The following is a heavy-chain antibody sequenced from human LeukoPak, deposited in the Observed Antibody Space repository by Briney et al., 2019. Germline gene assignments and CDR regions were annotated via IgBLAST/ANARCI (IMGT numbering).Heavy chain of an antibody. CDR3: GRVGGGPGTLYDYVWGSYRSPHFDY. CDR1: GFTLSSYA. V-gene: IGHV3-30-3*01. J-gene: IGHJ4*02. D-gene: IGHD3-16*02. Sequence: TGGSLRLSCAASGFTLSSYAMHWVRQAPGKGLEWVAVISYDGSNKYYADSVKGRFTISRDNSKNTLYLQMTSLRAEDTAVYYCGRVGGGPGTLYDYVWGSYRSPHFDYWGQGTLVTVSS. CDR2: ISYDGSNK.